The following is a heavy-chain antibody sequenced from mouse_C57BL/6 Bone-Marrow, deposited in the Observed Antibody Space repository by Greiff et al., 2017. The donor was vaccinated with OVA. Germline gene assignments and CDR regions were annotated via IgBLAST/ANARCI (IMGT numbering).Heavy chain of an antibody. V-gene: IGHV1-81*01. CDR2: IYPRSGNT. J-gene: IGHJ2*01. CDR1: GYTFTDYY. Sequence: VKLQESGPVLVKPGASVKMSCKASGYTFTDYYMNWVKQRTGQGLEWIGEIYPRSGNTYYNEKFKGKATLTADKSPSTAYMELRSLTSEDSAVYFCARSGYDYGDYFDYWGQGTTLTVSS. CDR3: ARSGYDYGDYFDY. D-gene: IGHD2-4*01.